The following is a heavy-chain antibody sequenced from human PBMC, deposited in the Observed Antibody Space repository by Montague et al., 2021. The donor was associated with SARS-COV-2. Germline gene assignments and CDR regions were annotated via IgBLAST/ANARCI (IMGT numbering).Heavy chain of an antibody. Sequence: SETLSLTCTVSGGSISSDYWSWIRQPAGKGLDWIGRIYTSGNTDYNPSLKSRVNMSLDTSKNQFSLKLSSVTAADTAVYYCARDRRYCSGTSCYTGYYYYFMDVWGKGTTVTVSS. CDR2: IYTSGNT. J-gene: IGHJ6*03. CDR3: ARDRRYCSGTSCYTGYYYYFMDV. CDR1: GGSISSDY. D-gene: IGHD2-2*02. V-gene: IGHV4-4*07.